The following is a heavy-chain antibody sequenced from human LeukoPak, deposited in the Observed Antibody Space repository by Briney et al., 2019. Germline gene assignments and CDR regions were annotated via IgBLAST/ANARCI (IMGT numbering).Heavy chain of an antibody. CDR3: ARPRYCSSTSCFTNWFDP. V-gene: IGHV1-2*02. D-gene: IGHD2-2*01. J-gene: IGHJ5*02. Sequence: GASVKVSCKASGYTFTGYYMHWVRQAPGQGLEWMGWINPNSGGTNYAQKFQGRVTMTRDTSIGTAYMELSRLRSDDTAVYYCARPRYCSSTSCFTNWFDPWGQGTLVTVSS. CDR1: GYTFTGYY. CDR2: INPNSGGT.